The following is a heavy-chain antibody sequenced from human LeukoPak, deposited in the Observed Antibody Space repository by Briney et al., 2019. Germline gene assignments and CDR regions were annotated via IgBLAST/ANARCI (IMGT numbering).Heavy chain of an antibody. CDR1: GFTFSSYA. Sequence: GGSLRLSCAASGFTFSSYAMSWVRQAPGKGLEWVSAISGSAGSTYYADSVKGRFTISRDNSKNTLYLQMNSLRAEDTAVYYCARHLPSTYYYDSSGYPLDDYWGQGTLVTVSS. CDR2: ISGSAGST. D-gene: IGHD3-22*01. J-gene: IGHJ4*02. CDR3: ARHLPSTYYYDSSGYPLDDY. V-gene: IGHV3-23*01.